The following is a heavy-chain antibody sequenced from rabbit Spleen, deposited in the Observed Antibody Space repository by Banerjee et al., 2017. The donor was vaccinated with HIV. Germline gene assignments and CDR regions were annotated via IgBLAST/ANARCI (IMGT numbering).Heavy chain of an antibody. V-gene: IGHV1S45*01. CDR1: GVSLNDKDV. D-gene: IGHD1-1*01. CDR3: ARDLVAVIGWNFNL. CDR2: INVVTGKS. J-gene: IGHJ4*01. Sequence: QEQLVESGGGLVKPEGSLRLTCKASGVSLNDKDVMCWVRQAPGKGLEWIACINVVTGKSVYARWATGRFTMSRTSSTTVTLQMTSLTAADTATYFCARDLVAVIGWNFNLWGQGTLVTVS.